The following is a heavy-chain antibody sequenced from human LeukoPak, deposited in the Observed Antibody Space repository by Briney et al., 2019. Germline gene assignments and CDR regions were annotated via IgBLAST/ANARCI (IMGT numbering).Heavy chain of an antibody. J-gene: IGHJ6*03. CDR3: AKDGGPSPYFLDV. D-gene: IGHD2-15*01. CDR1: GFTFSSYA. V-gene: IGHV3-23*01. CDR2: VSGSGAHT. Sequence: GGSLRLSCAASGFTFSSYAMTWVRQAPGKGLQWVSAVSGSGAHTYYADSVKGRFTISRDNSRDTLYLQMNSLRAEDTAIYICAKDGGPSPYFLDVWGKGTRVMVSS.